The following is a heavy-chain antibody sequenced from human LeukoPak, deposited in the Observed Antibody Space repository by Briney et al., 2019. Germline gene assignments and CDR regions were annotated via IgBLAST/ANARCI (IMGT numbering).Heavy chain of an antibody. D-gene: IGHD6-13*01. Sequence: GGSLRLSCVVSGFTFNSYGMHWVRQAPGKGLEWVALIWHDGSNKYYADSVKGRFTISRDNSKNTLYLQMNSLRAGDSAVYYCARVTGYSSTWYFDYWGQGTLVTVSS. CDR3: ARVTGYSSTWYFDY. V-gene: IGHV3-33*01. CDR1: GFTFNSYG. J-gene: IGHJ4*02. CDR2: IWHDGSNK.